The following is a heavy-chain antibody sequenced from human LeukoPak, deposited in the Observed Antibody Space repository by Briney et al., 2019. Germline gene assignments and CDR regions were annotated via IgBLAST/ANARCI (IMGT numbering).Heavy chain of an antibody. Sequence: PSDPLSLTCALSCGPIRRGVYSWRWTRQPPGKGLEWIGYIYHSGSTYYNPSLKSRVTISVDRSKHQFSLKLSSVTAADTAVYYRARAGHGSGTHRVIDPWGQGTLVTVSS. V-gene: IGHV4-30-2*01. J-gene: IGHJ5*02. D-gene: IGHD3-3*01. CDR3: ARAGHGSGTHRVIDP. CDR1: CGPIRRGVYS. CDR2: IYHSGST.